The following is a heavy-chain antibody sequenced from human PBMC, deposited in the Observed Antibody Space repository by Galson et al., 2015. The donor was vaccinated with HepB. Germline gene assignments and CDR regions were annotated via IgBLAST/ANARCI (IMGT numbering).Heavy chain of an antibody. CDR1: GYTLTNYH. V-gene: IGHV1-46*01. D-gene: IGHD2-15*01. CDR2: IFAGGGST. Sequence: SVKVSCKASGYTLTNYHFHWVRQAPGQGPEWMGKIFAGGGSTRYAERFQGRVTLTRDSSTRTIYMEVRSLRSDDTAVYYFARDTPDTYYFDYWGQGTLVTVSS. CDR3: ARDTPDTYYFDY. J-gene: IGHJ4*02.